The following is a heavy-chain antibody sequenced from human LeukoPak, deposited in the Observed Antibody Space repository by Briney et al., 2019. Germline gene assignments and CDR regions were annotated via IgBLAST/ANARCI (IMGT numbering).Heavy chain of an antibody. D-gene: IGHD5-24*01. CDR3: ARGPNYHNSYDS. J-gene: IGHJ4*02. CDR2: IYYTGTT. V-gene: IGHV4-59*11. Sequence: SETLSLTCTVSGGSIDNHYWSWIRQSPEKGLEWIAYIYYTGTTYYNPSLKSRVTISVDTSNNYFSLNMRSVTAADTAVYYCARGPNYHNSYDSWGEGTLVTVSS. CDR1: GGSIDNHY.